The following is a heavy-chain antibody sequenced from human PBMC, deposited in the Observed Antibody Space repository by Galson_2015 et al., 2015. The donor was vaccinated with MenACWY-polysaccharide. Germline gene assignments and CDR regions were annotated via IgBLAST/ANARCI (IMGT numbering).Heavy chain of an antibody. V-gene: IGHV3-9*01. Sequence: SLRLSCAASGFTFDDYAMHWVRNAPGKGLEWVSGISWKSGSIRYADSVKGRFTISRDNAKNSLYLQMSSLRAEDTALYYCTKEIGYYLMPSYYYGMDVWGQGTTVTVSS. CDR2: ISWKSGSI. D-gene: IGHD3-16*01. CDR1: GFTFDDYA. J-gene: IGHJ6*02. CDR3: TKEIGYYLMPSYYYGMDV.